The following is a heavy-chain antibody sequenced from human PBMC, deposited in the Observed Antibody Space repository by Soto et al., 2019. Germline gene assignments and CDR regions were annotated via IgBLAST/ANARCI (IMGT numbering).Heavy chain of an antibody. J-gene: IGHJ4*02. CDR3: ARWAGSNWYGPFDY. CDR1: GGTFSTYA. V-gene: IGHV1-69*05. CDR2: IIPIFGTA. D-gene: IGHD6-13*01. Sequence: QVQLVQAGAEVKKPGSSVRVSCKASGGTFSTYAFSWVRQAPRQGLEWMGGIIPIFGTANYAQKFQGRVTITPDESTSTVYMELSSLRSEDTAVYYCARWAGSNWYGPFDYWGQGTLVTVSS.